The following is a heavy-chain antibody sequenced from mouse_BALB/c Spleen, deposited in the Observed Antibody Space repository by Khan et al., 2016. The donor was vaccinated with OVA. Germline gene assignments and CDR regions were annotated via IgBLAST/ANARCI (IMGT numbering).Heavy chain of an antibody. CDR3: ARQPYYHYNIMDY. CDR2: IWNDGTT. V-gene: IGHV2-6-1*01. D-gene: IGHD2-10*01. CDR1: GFSLTNYG. Sequence: VQLQESGPGLAAPSQSLSITCTISGFSLTNYGVHWVRQPPGKGLEWLVVIWNDGTTTYNSSLKSRLTIPKDNSQSQVFLKMNRLQTDDTAIYFCARQPYYHYNIMDYWGQGTAVTGAS. J-gene: IGHJ4*01.